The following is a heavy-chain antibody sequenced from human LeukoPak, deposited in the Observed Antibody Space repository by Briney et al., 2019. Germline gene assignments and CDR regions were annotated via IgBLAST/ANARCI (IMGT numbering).Heavy chain of an antibody. Sequence: GGSLRLSCAASGFTFTNYYMTWVRQAPGKGLEWVSSISSSSSYIYYADSVKGRFTISRDNAKNSLYLQMNSLRAEDTAVYYCARQYQLSFDYWGQGTLVTVSS. J-gene: IGHJ4*02. D-gene: IGHD2-2*01. CDR1: GFTFTNYY. CDR2: ISSSSSYI. CDR3: ARQYQLSFDY. V-gene: IGHV3-21*01.